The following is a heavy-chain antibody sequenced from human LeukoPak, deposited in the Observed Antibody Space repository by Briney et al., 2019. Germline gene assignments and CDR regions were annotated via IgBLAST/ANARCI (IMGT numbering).Heavy chain of an antibody. CDR2: ISAYNGNT. V-gene: IGHV1-18*04. CDR1: GYTFTSYG. Sequence: ASVKVSCKASGYTFTSYGISWERQAPGQGLEWMGWISAYNGNTNYAQKLQGRVTMTTDTSTSTAYMELRSLRSDDTAVYYCARWYYDILTGYYALYYFDYWGQGTLVTVSS. J-gene: IGHJ4*02. CDR3: ARWYYDILTGYYALYYFDY. D-gene: IGHD3-9*01.